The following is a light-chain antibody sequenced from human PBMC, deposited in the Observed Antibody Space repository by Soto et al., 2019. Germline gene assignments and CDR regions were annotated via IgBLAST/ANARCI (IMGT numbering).Light chain of an antibody. CDR3: QQYYDVTQN. CDR1: QSILYSSNNKNY. J-gene: IGKJ1*01. V-gene: IGKV4-1*01. CDR2: WAS. Sequence: DIVMTQSPDSLAVSLGERATINCKSSQSILYSSNNKNYLAWYQQKPGQPPKLLIYWASTRESGVPDRFSGSGSGTDFTLTISSLQAEDVAVYYCQQYYDVTQNFGQGTKVEIK.